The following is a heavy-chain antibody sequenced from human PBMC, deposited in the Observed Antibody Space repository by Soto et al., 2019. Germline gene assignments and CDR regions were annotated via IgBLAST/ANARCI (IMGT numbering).Heavy chain of an antibody. J-gene: IGHJ4*02. V-gene: IGHV4-61*01. CDR3: ARFIQEGYYFDY. D-gene: IGHD2-15*01. CDR2: IYYSGST. Sequence: SETMSLTCAVYGGSFSGSYYLRWIRQPPGKGLEWIGYIYYSGSTNYNPSLKSRVTISVDTSKNQFSLKLSSVTAADTAVYYCARFIQEGYYFDYWGQGTLVTVSS. CDR1: GGSFSGSYY.